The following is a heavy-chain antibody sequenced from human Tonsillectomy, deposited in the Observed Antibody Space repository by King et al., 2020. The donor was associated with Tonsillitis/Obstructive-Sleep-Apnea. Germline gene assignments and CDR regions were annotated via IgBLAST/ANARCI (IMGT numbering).Heavy chain of an antibody. V-gene: IGHV4-59*01. J-gene: IGHJ3*02. CDR2: IYYSGST. Sequence: LQESGPGLVKPSATLSLTCTFSGGSISSYYWSWIRQPPGKGLEWIGYIYYSGSTNYNPSLKSRVTISVDTSKNQFSLKLSSVTAADTAVYYCARDMVLEAGGDAFDIWGQGTMVTVSS. D-gene: IGHD2-8*01. CDR1: GGSISSYY. CDR3: ARDMVLEAGGDAFDI.